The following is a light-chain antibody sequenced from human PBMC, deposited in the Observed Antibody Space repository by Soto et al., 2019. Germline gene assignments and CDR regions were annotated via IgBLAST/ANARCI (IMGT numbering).Light chain of an antibody. V-gene: IGKV1-39*01. CDR3: EQTDSTTHT. CDR1: QSISRF. J-gene: IGKJ2*01. Sequence: DIQMTQSPSSLSASVGDRVTITCRASQSISRFLNWYQHEPGKAPELLMFAASNLESGVPSRFSGSGSGTEFTLTISSLQAEDFATYYCEQTDSTTHTFGQGTKVDIK. CDR2: AAS.